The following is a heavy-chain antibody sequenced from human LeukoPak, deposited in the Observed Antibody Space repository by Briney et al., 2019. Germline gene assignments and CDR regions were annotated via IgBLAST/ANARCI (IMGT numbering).Heavy chain of an antibody. V-gene: IGHV4-38-2*01. CDR2: IYHSGST. J-gene: IGHJ5*01. CDR1: GYSISSGYY. CDR3: ARASQWAWNYDILTGYRGDWFDS. D-gene: IGHD3-9*01. Sequence: PSETLSLACAVSGYSISSGYYWGWIRQPPGKGLEWIGSIYHSGSTYYNPSLKSRVTISVDTSKNQFSLKLSSVTAADTAVYYCARASQWAWNYDILTGYRGDWFDSWGQGTLVTVSS.